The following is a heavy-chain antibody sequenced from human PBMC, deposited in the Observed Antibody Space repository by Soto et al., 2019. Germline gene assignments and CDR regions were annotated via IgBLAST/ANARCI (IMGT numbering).Heavy chain of an antibody. CDR3: ARDGEMATFNY. V-gene: IGHV3-30-3*01. J-gene: IGHJ4*02. D-gene: IGHD5-12*01. CDR2: ISYDGSDK. CDR1: GFTFSSYA. Sequence: GGSLRLSCAASGFTFSSYAMHWVRQAPGKGLEWVALISYDGSDKDYADSVKGRFTISRDNSRNTLFLQMNSLRAEDTAVYYCARDGEMATFNYWGQGTLVTVSS.